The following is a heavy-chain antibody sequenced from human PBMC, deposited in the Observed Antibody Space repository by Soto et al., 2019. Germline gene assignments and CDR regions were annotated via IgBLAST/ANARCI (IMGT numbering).Heavy chain of an antibody. CDR2: IFSTDEK. J-gene: IGHJ5*02. V-gene: IGHV2-26*04. D-gene: IGHD6-13*01. CDR3: ASTYSTSWYWFDP. Sequence: QVTVKESGPVLVKPTETLTLTCTVSGFSLSNAGLGVSWIRQPPGKALEWLAHIFSTDEKSYSTSLKSRLTISKDTSKSQVVLIMTNMDPVDTATYYCASTYSTSWYWFDPWGQGTLFTVSS. CDR1: GFSLSNAGLG.